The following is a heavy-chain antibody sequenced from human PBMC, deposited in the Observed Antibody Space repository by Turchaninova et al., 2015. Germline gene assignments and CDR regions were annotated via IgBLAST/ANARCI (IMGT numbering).Heavy chain of an antibody. Sequence: QVQLQQWGAGLLKPSETLSPTYSVYGGSFSGSNWIWIRQPPGKGLQWIGEINHSGSTNYNPSLKSRVPISVDTSKNQCSLKLSSVTAADTAVYYCARRSSGRAPFRYWGQGTLVTVSS. CDR3: ARRSSGRAPFRY. CDR1: GGSFSGSN. J-gene: IGHJ4*02. D-gene: IGHD6-19*01. CDR2: INHSGST. V-gene: IGHV4-34*01.